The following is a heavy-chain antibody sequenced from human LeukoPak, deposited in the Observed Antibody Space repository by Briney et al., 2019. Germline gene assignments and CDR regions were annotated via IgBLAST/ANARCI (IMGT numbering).Heavy chain of an antibody. V-gene: IGHV1-8*01. Sequence: ASVKVSCKASGYTFTSYDINWVRQATGQELEWMGWMNPNSGNTGYAQKFQGRVTMTRNTSISTAYMELSSLRSEDTAVYYCARGRLWYQLSTDWGQGTLVTVSS. CDR1: GYTFTSYD. D-gene: IGHD2-2*01. CDR2: MNPNSGNT. CDR3: ARGRLWYQLSTD. J-gene: IGHJ4*02.